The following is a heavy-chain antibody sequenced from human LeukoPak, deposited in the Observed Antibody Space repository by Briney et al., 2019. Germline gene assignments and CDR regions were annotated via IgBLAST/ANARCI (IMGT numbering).Heavy chain of an antibody. CDR2: IEQEGSEK. V-gene: IGHV3-7*05. D-gene: IGHD3-3*01. J-gene: IGHJ4*02. CDR3: ARRGRIFGVVIIGYFDY. Sequence: GGSLRLSCAASGFTFSSYWMSWVRQAPGKGLEWVANIEQEGSEKNYVDSVKGRFTISRDNAKSSLYLQMNSLRAEDTAVYYCARRGRIFGVVIIGYFDYWGQGTLVTVSS. CDR1: GFTFSSYW.